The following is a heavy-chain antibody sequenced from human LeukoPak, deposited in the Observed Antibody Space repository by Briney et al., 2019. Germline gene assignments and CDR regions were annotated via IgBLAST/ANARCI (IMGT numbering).Heavy chain of an antibody. CDR2: IYHSGST. CDR3: ARDLPGYCSSTSCYLYYGMDV. J-gene: IGHJ6*04. D-gene: IGHD2-2*01. V-gene: IGHV4-38-2*02. CDR1: GYSISSGYY. Sequence: PSETLSLTCAVSGYSISSGYYWGWIRQPPGKGLVWIGSIYHSGSTYYNPSLKSRVTISVDTSKNQFSLKLSSVTAADTAVYYCARDLPGYCSSTSCYLYYGMDVWGKGTTVTVSS.